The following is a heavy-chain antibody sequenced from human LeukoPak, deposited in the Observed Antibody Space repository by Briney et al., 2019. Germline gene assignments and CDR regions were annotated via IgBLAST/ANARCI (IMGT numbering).Heavy chain of an antibody. CDR2: ISEGGAST. Sequence: GGSLRLSCAASGFTFSYYAMSWVRQAPGKGLEWVSGISEGGASTYYADSVKGRFTISRDNSKNTLYLQMNSLRADDTAVYYCAKDRHKSGWYGDYWGQGTLVTVSS. CDR1: GFTFSYYA. D-gene: IGHD6-19*01. V-gene: IGHV3-23*01. J-gene: IGHJ4*02. CDR3: AKDRHKSGWYGDY.